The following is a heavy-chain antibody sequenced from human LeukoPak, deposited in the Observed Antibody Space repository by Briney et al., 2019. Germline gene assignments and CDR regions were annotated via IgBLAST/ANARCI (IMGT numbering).Heavy chain of an antibody. CDR1: GGSISSYY. Sequence: PSETLSLTCTVSGGSISSYYWSWIRQPPGKGLEWIGYIYYSGSTNYNPSLKSRVTISVDTSKSQFSLKLSSVTAADTAVYYCARYSSSSSGWFDPWGQGTLVTVSS. CDR2: IYYSGST. CDR3: ARYSSSSSGWFDP. V-gene: IGHV4-59*01. J-gene: IGHJ5*02. D-gene: IGHD6-6*01.